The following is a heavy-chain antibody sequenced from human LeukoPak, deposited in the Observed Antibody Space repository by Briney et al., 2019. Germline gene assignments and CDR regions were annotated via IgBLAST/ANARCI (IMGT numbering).Heavy chain of an antibody. Sequence: GGSLRLSCAASGSTISSYDMNWVRQAPGKGLEWVSSISGSSTYIYYADSVKGRFTISRDNAKNSLFLQMNSLRAEDTAIYYCARDPPSTMINWRDPWGQGTLVTVSS. J-gene: IGHJ5*02. CDR3: ARDPPSTMINWRDP. V-gene: IGHV3-21*01. CDR2: ISGSSTYI. CDR1: GSTISSYD. D-gene: IGHD5/OR15-5a*01.